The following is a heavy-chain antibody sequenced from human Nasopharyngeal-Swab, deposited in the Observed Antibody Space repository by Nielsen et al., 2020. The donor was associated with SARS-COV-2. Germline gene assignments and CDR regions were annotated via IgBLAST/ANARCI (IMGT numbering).Heavy chain of an antibody. CDR3: ARSMYYYDSSGPLFDP. V-gene: IGHV3-30-3*01. J-gene: IGHJ5*02. D-gene: IGHD3-22*01. CDR2: ISYDGSNK. Sequence: GGSLRLSCAASGFTFSSYAMHWVRQAPGKGLEWVAVISYDGSNKYYADSVKGRFTISRDNSKNTLYLQMNSLRAEDTAVYYCARSMYYYDSSGPLFDPWGQGTLVTVSS. CDR1: GFTFSSYA.